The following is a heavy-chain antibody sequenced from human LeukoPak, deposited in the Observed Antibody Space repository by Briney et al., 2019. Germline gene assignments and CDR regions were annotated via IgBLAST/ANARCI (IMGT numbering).Heavy chain of an antibody. V-gene: IGHV3-7*01. D-gene: IGHD1-1*01. Sequence: GGSLRLSCAASGFTFSEPWMSWVRQVPGQGLEWVAHINHEGGGIQYVDSVKGRFTISRDNAKGSVYLQMNSLRAEDTAIYHCATYINWVAGDVWGQGTTVIVSS. CDR1: GFTFSEPW. J-gene: IGHJ6*02. CDR3: ATYINWVAGDV. CDR2: INHEGGGI.